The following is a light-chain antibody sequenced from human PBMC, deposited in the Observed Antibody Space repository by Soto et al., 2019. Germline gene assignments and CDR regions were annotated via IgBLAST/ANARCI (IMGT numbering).Light chain of an antibody. V-gene: IGKV3-15*01. Sequence: EIVMKQSPATLSVSQGEKATLSCRASQSVSSNLAWYQQKPGQAPRLLIYDASTRATGIPARFSGSGSGTEFTLTISSLQSEDFAVYYCQQYINWRTFGQGTKV. CDR2: DAS. CDR3: QQYINWRT. CDR1: QSVSSN. J-gene: IGKJ1*01.